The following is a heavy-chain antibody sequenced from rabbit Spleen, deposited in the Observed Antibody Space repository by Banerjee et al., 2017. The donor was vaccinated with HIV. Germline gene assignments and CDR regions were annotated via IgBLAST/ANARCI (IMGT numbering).Heavy chain of an antibody. CDR3: ARDTGTSFSTYGMDL. CDR1: GFSFNSGYD. D-gene: IGHD8-1*01. CDR2: IYAGSSGST. J-gene: IGHJ6*01. V-gene: IGHV1S45*01. Sequence: QEQLVESGGGLVKPEGSLTLTCTASGFSFNSGYDMCWVRQAPGKGLEWIACIYAGSSGSTYSATWAKGRFTISKTSSTTVTLQMTSLTAADTATYFCARDTGTSFSTYGMDLWGPGTLVTVS.